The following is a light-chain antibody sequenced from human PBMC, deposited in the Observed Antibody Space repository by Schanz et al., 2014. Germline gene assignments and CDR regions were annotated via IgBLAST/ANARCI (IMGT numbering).Light chain of an antibody. CDR2: DVS. V-gene: IGLV2-14*01. CDR1: SSDVGVYNY. Sequence: QSALTQPASVSGSPGQSITISCTGTSSDVGVYNYVSWFQQHPGKAPKLLIYDVSNRPSGVSYRFSGSKSGNTASLTISGLQAEDEADYYCRSYTSSGAYVFGSGTKLTVL. CDR3: RSYTSSGAYV. J-gene: IGLJ1*01.